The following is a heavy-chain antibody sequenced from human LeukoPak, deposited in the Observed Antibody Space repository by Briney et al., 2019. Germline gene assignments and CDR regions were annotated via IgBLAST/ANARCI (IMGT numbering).Heavy chain of an antibody. CDR3: ARVEEGYGSGRRENYYYYYMDV. D-gene: IGHD3-10*01. V-gene: IGHV4-59*01. Sequence: SETLSLTCTVSGGSISSYYWSWIRQPPGKGLEWIGYIYYSGSTNYNPSLKSRVIISVDTSKNQFSLKLSSVTAADTAVYYCARVEEGYGSGRRENYYYYYMDVWGKGTTVTISS. J-gene: IGHJ6*03. CDR2: IYYSGST. CDR1: GGSISSYY.